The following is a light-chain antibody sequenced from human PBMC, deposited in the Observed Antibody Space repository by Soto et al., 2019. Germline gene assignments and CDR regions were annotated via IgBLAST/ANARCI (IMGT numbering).Light chain of an antibody. CDR1: QAINSW. CDR2: KAS. V-gene: IGKV1-5*03. Sequence: DIQMTQSPSTLSASVRDRVTITSRASQAINSWLAWYQQRPGKAPRLLIYKASTLESGVPSRFSGSGSGTEFTLTISTLQPDDFATYYCQQYDGIPYTFGQGTKLDIK. CDR3: QQYDGIPYT. J-gene: IGKJ2*01.